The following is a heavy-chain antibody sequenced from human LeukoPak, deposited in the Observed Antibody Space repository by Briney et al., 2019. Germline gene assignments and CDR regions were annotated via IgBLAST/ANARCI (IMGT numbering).Heavy chain of an antibody. J-gene: IGHJ4*02. D-gene: IGHD6-6*01. CDR1: GFTFSSYS. Sequence: PGGSLRLSCAASGFTFSSYSMNWVRQAPGKGLEWVSYISSSSSTIYYADSVKGRFTISRDNAKNSLYLQMNSLRAEDMAVYYCARDHGIAARSFDYWGQGTLVTVSS. CDR3: ARDHGIAARSFDY. V-gene: IGHV3-48*01. CDR2: ISSSSSTI.